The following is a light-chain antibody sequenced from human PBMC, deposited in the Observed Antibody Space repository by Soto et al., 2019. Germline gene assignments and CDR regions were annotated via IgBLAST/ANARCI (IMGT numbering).Light chain of an antibody. V-gene: IGKV1-13*02. CDR2: DVS. Sequence: AIQLTQSPSSLSASVGDRVTITCRASQDIRGALAWYEQKPGNAPKLLIFDVSTLQSGVPSRFSGSGSGTDFTLTFSSLHPEDFGTYYSQHFNTYPLTFGQGTRLEI. CDR3: QHFNTYPLT. J-gene: IGKJ5*01. CDR1: QDIRGA.